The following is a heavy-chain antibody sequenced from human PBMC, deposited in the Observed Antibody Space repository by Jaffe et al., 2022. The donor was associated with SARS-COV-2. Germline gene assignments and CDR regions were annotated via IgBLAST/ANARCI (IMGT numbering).Heavy chain of an antibody. Sequence: QMQLEESGGGVVQPGSSLRLSCAASGFTFSSYGMHWVRQAPGKGLQWVAVTWHDGSNEYYADSVKGRFTISRDNSKSTLYLQMGSLRAEDTAVYYCARGRRGSGFYFDYWGQGTLVTVSS. CDR2: TWHDGSNE. V-gene: IGHV3-33*01. D-gene: IGHD3-22*01. CDR3: ARGRRGSGFYFDY. CDR1: GFTFSSYG. J-gene: IGHJ4*02.